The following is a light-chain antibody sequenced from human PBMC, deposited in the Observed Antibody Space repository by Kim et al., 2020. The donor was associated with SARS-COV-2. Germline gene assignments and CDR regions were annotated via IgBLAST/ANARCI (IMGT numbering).Light chain of an antibody. CDR2: DVA. CDR1: TTDVGAY. V-gene: IGLV2-14*01. Sequence: QSALTQPASVSGSPGQSITISCTGTTTDVGAYVSWYQQHPDKAPRLMIYDVANRPSGVSHRFSGSKSGNTAYLTISGLQAEDEADYYCSSYTGSNTLLFGGGTKVTVL. J-gene: IGLJ2*01. CDR3: SSYTGSNTLL.